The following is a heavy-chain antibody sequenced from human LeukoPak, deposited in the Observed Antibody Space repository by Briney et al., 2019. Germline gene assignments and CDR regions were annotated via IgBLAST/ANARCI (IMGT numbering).Heavy chain of an antibody. V-gene: IGHV1-69*05. CDR3: ARDSGGFGGLSSYYYYMDV. CDR1: GGTFSSYA. CDR2: IIPIFGTA. Sequence: ASVKVSCKASGGTFSSYAISWVRQAPGQGLEWMGRIIPIFGTANYAQKFQGRVTITTDESTSTAYMELSSLRSEDTAVYYCARDSGGFGGLSSYYYYMDVWGKGTTVTVSS. J-gene: IGHJ6*03. D-gene: IGHD3-10*01.